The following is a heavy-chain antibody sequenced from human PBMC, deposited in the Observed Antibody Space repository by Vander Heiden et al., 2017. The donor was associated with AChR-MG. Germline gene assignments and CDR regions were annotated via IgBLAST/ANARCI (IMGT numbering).Heavy chain of an antibody. CDR1: GFTFSSYG. CDR2: IAYDGSNK. V-gene: IGHV3-30*18. J-gene: IGHJ6*03. D-gene: IGHD6-13*01. Sequence: QVQLVESGGGVVQPGRCLRLSCAASGFTFSSYGMHWVRQAPGKGLEWVAVIAYDGSNKYYADSVKSRFTISRDNSKNTLYLQMNSLRAEDTAVYYCAKDSSSWYGKSYYYYYMDVWGKGTTVTVSS. CDR3: AKDSSSWYGKSYYYYYMDV.